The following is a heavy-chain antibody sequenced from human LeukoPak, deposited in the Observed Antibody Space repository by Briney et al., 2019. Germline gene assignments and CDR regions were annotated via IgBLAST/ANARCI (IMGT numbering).Heavy chain of an antibody. Sequence: SETLSLTCTVSGGSISSYYWGWIRQPAGKGLEWIGRIYTSGSTNYNPSLKSRITISVDTSKNQFSLKLSSVTAADTAVYYCARNSCPSGSCYDNRGYFDYWGQGTLVTVSS. D-gene: IGHD2-15*01. J-gene: IGHJ4*02. V-gene: IGHV4-4*07. CDR2: IYTSGST. CDR3: ARNSCPSGSCYDNRGYFDY. CDR1: GGSISSYY.